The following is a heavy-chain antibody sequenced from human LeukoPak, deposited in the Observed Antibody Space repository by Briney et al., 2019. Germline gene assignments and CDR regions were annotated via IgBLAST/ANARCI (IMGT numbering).Heavy chain of an antibody. D-gene: IGHD2-2*01. CDR3: ARRARDCSRTSCFSYYYYTDV. CDR2: MNPNSGNT. J-gene: IGHJ6*03. V-gene: IGHV1-8*03. CDR1: GYTFTSYD. Sequence: GASVKVSCKASGYTFTSYDINWVRQATGQGLEWMGWMNPNSGNTGYAQKFQGRVTITRNTSISTAYMELSSLRSEDTGVYYCARRARDCSRTSCFSYYYYTDVWGKGTTVTVSS.